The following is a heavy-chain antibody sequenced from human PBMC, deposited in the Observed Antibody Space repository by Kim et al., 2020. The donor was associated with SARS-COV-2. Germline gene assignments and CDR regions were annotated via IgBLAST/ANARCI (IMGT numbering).Heavy chain of an antibody. V-gene: IGHV3-7*01. D-gene: IGHD3-16*01. CDR3: VRGGSMDV. Sequence: GGSLRLSCAAFGFSFSDYWMRWVRQAPGKGLEWVANIKQDGSEKYYVDSVKGRFTISRDNAKNSLYLQMNSLRGEDTAVYYCVRGGSMDVWGQGTTVTV. CDR1: GFSFSDYW. J-gene: IGHJ6*02. CDR2: IKQDGSEK.